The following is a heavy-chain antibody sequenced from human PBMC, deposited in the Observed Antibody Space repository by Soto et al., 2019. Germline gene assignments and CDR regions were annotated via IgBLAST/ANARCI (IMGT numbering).Heavy chain of an antibody. D-gene: IGHD3-22*01. J-gene: IGHJ5*02. V-gene: IGHV4-31*11. Sequence: PSETLSLTCAVSGGSISSGGYSWSWIRQHPGKGLEWIGYIYYSGSTYYNPSLKSRVTISVDTSKNQFSLKLSSVTAADTAVYYCARDRQVGYYYDSSGYHNLYDPWSQGTLVTVSS. CDR1: GGSISSGGYS. CDR2: IYYSGST. CDR3: ARDRQVGYYYDSSGYHNLYDP.